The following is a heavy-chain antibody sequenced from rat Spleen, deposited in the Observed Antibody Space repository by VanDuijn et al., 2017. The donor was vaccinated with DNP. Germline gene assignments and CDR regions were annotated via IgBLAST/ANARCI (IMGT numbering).Heavy chain of an antibody. CDR2: ISYSGST. V-gene: IGHV3-1*01. CDR1: GYSITSHY. CDR3: ARSDYYGIYRPFSY. J-gene: IGHJ3*01. Sequence: EVQLQESGPGLVKPSQSLSLTCSVTGYSITSHYWGWIRKFPGNKMEYIGHISYSGSTNYNPSLKSRFSITRDTSKNQFFLQLNSVTTEDTATYYCARSDYYGIYRPFSYWGQGTLVTVSS. D-gene: IGHD1-2*01.